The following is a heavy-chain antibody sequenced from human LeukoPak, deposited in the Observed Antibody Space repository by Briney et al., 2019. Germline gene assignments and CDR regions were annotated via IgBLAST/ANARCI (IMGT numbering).Heavy chain of an antibody. J-gene: IGHJ4*02. Sequence: GASVKVSCKTSGYTFSNYDIYWVRQAPGQGLEWMGGIIPIFGTANYAQKFQGRVTITADESTSTAYMELSSLRSEDTAVYYCARDLGGYCSGGSCYSNTDYWGQGTLVTVSS. D-gene: IGHD2-15*01. CDR1: GYTFSNYD. CDR2: IIPIFGTA. V-gene: IGHV1-69*13. CDR3: ARDLGGYCSGGSCYSNTDY.